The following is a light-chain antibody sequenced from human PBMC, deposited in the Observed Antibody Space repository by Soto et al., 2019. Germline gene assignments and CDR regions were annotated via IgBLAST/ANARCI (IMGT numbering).Light chain of an antibody. V-gene: IGKV1-5*01. CDR2: DAS. Sequence: DIKVTQSPSTLSASVGDRVTITFRASQSISSSLAWYHQKPGTAPKLLIYDASSLERGVPSRFSGSGSGTEFTLTISSLQPDDFATYYCQQYGGFSRTFGQGTKVDIK. CDR1: QSISSS. J-gene: IGKJ1*01. CDR3: QQYGGFSRT.